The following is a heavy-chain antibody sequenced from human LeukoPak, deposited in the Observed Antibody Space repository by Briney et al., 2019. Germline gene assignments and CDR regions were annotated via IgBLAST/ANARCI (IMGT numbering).Heavy chain of an antibody. V-gene: IGHV1-69*13. Sequence: GASVKLSFKASGATFSSYANSWVRQPPAPGLEWMGGTIPIFGTANYAHKFSGRGPITVDESTSTAYMELSSLRSEDTAMYYCATQPPTGTTLVEEIYNWGQGTPGTVSS. J-gene: IGHJ1*01. CDR1: GATFSSYA. CDR3: ATQPPTGTTLVEEIYN. CDR2: TIPIFGTA. D-gene: IGHD1-1*01.